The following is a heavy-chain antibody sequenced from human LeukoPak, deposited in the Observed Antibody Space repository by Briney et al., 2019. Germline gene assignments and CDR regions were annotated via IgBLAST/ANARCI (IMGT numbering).Heavy chain of an antibody. J-gene: IGHJ4*02. CDR3: ARGKGGYDWFDY. CDR1: GGSISSGGYY. D-gene: IGHD5-12*01. V-gene: IGHV4-31*03. CDR2: IYYSGST. Sequence: IPSQTLSLTCTVSGGSISSGGYYWSWIRQHPGKGLEWIGYIYYSGSTYYNPSLKSRVTISVDTSKNQFSLKLSSVTAADTAAYYCARGKGGYDWFDYWGQGTLVTVSS.